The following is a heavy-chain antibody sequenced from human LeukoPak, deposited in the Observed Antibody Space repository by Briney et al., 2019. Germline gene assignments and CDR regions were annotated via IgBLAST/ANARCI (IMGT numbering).Heavy chain of an antibody. V-gene: IGHV3-23*01. Sequence: GGSLRLSCAASGFTFSSDAMSWVRQAPGKGLEWVSTISGSDGSTYYADSLKGRFTISRDNSKNTLYLQMNSLRAEDTAVYYCAPLGYCSDTSCSDTDYWGQGTLVTVSS. CDR2: ISGSDGST. J-gene: IGHJ4*02. D-gene: IGHD2-2*01. CDR1: GFTFSSDA. CDR3: APLGYCSDTSCSDTDY.